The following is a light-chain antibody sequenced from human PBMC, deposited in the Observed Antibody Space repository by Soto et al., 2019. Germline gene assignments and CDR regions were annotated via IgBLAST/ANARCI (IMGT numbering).Light chain of an antibody. CDR1: SSDVGGYNY. J-gene: IGLJ3*02. CDR2: DVN. V-gene: IGLV2-11*01. Sequence: QSVLTQPRSVSGSPGQSVTISCTGTSSDVGGYNYVSWYQQHPGKAPKLMIYDVNKRPSGVPDRFSGSKSGNTASLTISGLQAEDEADYYCCSYAGSYTWVFGGGTKPTVL. CDR3: CSYAGSYTWV.